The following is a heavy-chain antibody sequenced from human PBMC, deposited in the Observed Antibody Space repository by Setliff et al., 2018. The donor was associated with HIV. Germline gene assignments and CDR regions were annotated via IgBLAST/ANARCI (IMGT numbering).Heavy chain of an antibody. Sequence: ASVKVSCKASGYTFTSYGISWVRQAPGQGLEWMGWVSAYNGNTNYAQKLQGRVTMTTDTSTSTAYMELRSLRSDDTAVYYCARVSATGYYFDYWGQGTLVTVSS. D-gene: IGHD1-26*01. CDR1: GYTFTSYG. CDR2: VSAYNGNT. CDR3: ARVSATGYYFDY. J-gene: IGHJ4*02. V-gene: IGHV1-18*01.